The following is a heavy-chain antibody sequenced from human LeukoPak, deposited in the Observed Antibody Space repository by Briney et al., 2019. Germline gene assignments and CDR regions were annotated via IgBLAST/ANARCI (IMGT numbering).Heavy chain of an antibody. CDR3: ARYLGYCSGGSCSGWFDP. CDR1: GYTFTGYY. CDR2: INPNSGGT. V-gene: IGHV1-2*02. J-gene: IGHJ5*02. Sequence: ASVKVSCKASGYTFTGYYMHWVRQAPGQGLEWMGWINPNSGGTNYAQKFQGRVTMTRDTSISTAYMELSRLRSDDTAVCYCARYLGYCSGGSCSGWFDPWGQGTLVTVSS. D-gene: IGHD2-15*01.